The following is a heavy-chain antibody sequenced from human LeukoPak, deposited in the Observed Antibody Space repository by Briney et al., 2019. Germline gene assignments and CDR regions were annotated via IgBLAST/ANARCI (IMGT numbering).Heavy chain of an antibody. V-gene: IGHV3-11*01. CDR1: GFTFSDYY. CDR3: ARGGLVAANDY. CDR2: TDSSGSSI. D-gene: IGHD1-26*01. J-gene: IGHJ4*02. Sequence: GGSLRLSCAASGFTFSDYYMMWIRQAPGKGLEWLSYTDSSGSSISYADSVKGRFTISRDNAKNSLYLQMSSLRAEDTALYYCARGGLVAANDYWGQGSLVTVSS.